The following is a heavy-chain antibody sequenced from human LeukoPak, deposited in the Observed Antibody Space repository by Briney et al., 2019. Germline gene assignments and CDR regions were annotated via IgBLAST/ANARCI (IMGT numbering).Heavy chain of an antibody. CDR2: INHSGST. CDR3: ASQTGDSPAPGDY. D-gene: IGHD7-27*01. CDR1: GGSFSGYY. V-gene: IGHV4-34*01. J-gene: IGHJ4*02. Sequence: PSETLSLTCAVYGGSFSGYYWSWIRQPPGKGLEWIGEINHSGSTNYNPSLKSRVTISVDTSKNQFSLKLSSVTAADTAVYYCASQTGDSPAPGDYWGQGTLVTVSS.